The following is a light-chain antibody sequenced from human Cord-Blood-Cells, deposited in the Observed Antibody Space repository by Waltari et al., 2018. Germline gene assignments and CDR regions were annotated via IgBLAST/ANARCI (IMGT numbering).Light chain of an antibody. V-gene: IGKV1-5*03. CDR1: QSISSW. CDR2: KAS. CDR3: QQYNSYSTT. Sequence: IQMTQSSPTLSASVGDRVTITCRASQSISSWLAWYQQKPGKAPKLLIYKASSLESGVPARVSGSGSGTEFTLTISSLQPDDFATYYCQQYNSYSTTFGQGTRLE. J-gene: IGKJ5*01.